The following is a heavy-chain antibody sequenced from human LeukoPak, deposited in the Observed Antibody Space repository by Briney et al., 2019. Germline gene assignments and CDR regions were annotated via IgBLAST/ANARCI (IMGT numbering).Heavy chain of an antibody. Sequence: SETLSLTCTVTGYSISSGYYWGWIRQPPGKGLEWIGRIYTSGSTNYNPFLKSRVTISVDTSKNQFSLKLSSVTAADTAVYYCARGLWFGELSAEYWGQGTLVTVSS. V-gene: IGHV4-38-2*02. CDR3: ARGLWFGELSAEY. D-gene: IGHD3-10*01. CDR2: IYTSGST. J-gene: IGHJ4*02. CDR1: GYSISSGYY.